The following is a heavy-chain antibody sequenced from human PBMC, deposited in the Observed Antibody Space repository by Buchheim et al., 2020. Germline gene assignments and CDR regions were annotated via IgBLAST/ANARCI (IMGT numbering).Heavy chain of an antibody. V-gene: IGHV4-59*01. CDR2: VNYSGKT. J-gene: IGHJ4*02. D-gene: IGHD2-21*02. Sequence: QVQLQESGPGLVKPSETLSLTCTVSSGSINGYFWSWLRQPPGKGLEWVGYVNYSGKTNYNPSLKRQVTMSVDKSKNQFSLKVISVTAADTAVYYCARGDLTFDYWGQGTL. CDR1: SGSINGYF. CDR3: ARGDLTFDY.